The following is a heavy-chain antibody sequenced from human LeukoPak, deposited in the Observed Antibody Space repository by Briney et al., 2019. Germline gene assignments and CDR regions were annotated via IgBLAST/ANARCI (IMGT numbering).Heavy chain of an antibody. D-gene: IGHD4-17*01. Sequence: ASVKVSCKASGGTFSSYAISWVRQAPGQGLERMGGIIPIFGTANYAQKFQGRVTITADKSTSTAYMELSSLRSEDTAVYYCASSTVTTRNWFDPWGQGTLVTVSS. CDR2: IIPIFGTA. CDR3: ASSTVTTRNWFDP. J-gene: IGHJ5*02. CDR1: GGTFSSYA. V-gene: IGHV1-69*06.